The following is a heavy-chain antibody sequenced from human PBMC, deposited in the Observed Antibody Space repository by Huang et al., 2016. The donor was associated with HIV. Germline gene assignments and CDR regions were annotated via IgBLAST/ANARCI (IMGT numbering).Heavy chain of an antibody. Sequence: EVQLVQSEAEVKKPVESLKISCRGSGYSFTNYWIGWVRQRPREGLEWMGGIYPDDSDTRYSPSFQGQVTFSADKSTRTAYVQWSSLQASDTAIYYCARSEVLVTAVPFDHWGQGTLVTVSS. CDR1: GYSFTNYW. CDR3: ARSEVLVTAVPFDH. CDR2: IYPDDSDT. J-gene: IGHJ4*02. V-gene: IGHV5-51*03. D-gene: IGHD2-21*02.